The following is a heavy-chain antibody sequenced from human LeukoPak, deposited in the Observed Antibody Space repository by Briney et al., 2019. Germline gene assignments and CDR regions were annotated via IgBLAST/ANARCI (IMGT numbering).Heavy chain of an antibody. Sequence: GGSLRLSCAASGFTFSSYGMHWVRQAPGKGLEWVAVIWYDGSNKYYADSVKGRFTISRDNSKNTLYLQMNSLRAEDTAVYYCARVPKSSGWAYYFDYWGQGTLVTVSS. V-gene: IGHV3-33*08. CDR2: IWYDGSNK. D-gene: IGHD6-19*01. CDR3: ARVPKSSGWAYYFDY. J-gene: IGHJ4*02. CDR1: GFTFSSYG.